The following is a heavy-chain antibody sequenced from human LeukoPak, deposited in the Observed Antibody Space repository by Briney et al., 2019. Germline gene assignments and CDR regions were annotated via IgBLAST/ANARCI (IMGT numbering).Heavy chain of an antibody. D-gene: IGHD3-10*01. V-gene: IGHV3-23*01. Sequence: GGSLRLSCTASGFTVSSYWMSWVRQAPGKGLEWDSAISGSGGSTYYADSVKGRFTISRDNSKNTLYLQMNSLRAEDTAVYYCAKNMVRGVIWGFDYWGQGTLVTVSS. CDR1: GFTVSSYW. J-gene: IGHJ4*02. CDR2: ISGSGGST. CDR3: AKNMVRGVIWGFDY.